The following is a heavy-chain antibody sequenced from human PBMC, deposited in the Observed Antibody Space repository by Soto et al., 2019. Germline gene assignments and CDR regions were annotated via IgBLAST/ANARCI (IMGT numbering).Heavy chain of an antibody. CDR3: ARGAVRIDLWSGTDRDY. Sequence: SETLSLTCAVYGGSFSGYYWSWIRQPPGKGLEWIGEINHSGSTNYNPSLKSRVTISVDTSKNQFSLKLSSVTAADTAVYYCARGAVRIDLWSGTDRDYWGQGTLVTVSS. V-gene: IGHV4-34*01. CDR1: GGSFSGYY. CDR2: INHSGST. J-gene: IGHJ4*02. D-gene: IGHD3-3*01.